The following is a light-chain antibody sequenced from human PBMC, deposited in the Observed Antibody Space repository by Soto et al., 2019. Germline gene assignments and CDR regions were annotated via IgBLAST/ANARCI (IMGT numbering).Light chain of an antibody. CDR1: SGHSSFA. J-gene: IGLJ1*01. Sequence: QLVLTQSPSASASLGASVKLTCILSSGHSSFAIAWHQQQPEKGPRYLMKLNSDGSHSKGDGIPDRFSGSSSGAERYLTISSLQSEDEADYYCQTWGTDIHVFGTGTKLTVL. CDR2: LNSDGSH. CDR3: QTWGTDIHV. V-gene: IGLV4-69*01.